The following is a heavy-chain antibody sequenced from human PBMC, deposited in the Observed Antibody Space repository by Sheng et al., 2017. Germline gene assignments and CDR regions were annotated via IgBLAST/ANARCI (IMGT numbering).Heavy chain of an antibody. CDR3: AREGRDLPFLI. J-gene: IGHJ3*02. CDR1: GFTFGDYV. CDR2: IRNLAYGGTT. D-gene: IGHD3-10*01. Sequence: EVQLVESGGGLVQPGRSLRLSCTGSGFTFGDYVMSWVRQAPGKGLEWVCFIRNLAYGGTTEYAAPVKGRFTISRDDSKGVAYLQMNSLKTEDTAVYYCAREGRDLPFLIWGQGTMVTVSS. V-gene: IGHV3-49*04.